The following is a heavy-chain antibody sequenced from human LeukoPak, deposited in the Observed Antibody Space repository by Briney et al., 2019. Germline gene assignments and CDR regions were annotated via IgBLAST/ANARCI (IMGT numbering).Heavy chain of an antibody. J-gene: IGHJ4*02. CDR3: ARDCLGDSSGYLCY. CDR2: ISGSGGST. V-gene: IGHV3-23*01. D-gene: IGHD3-22*01. CDR1: GFTFSSYA. Sequence: PPGGSLRLSCAASGFTFSSYAMSWVRQAPGKGLEWVSAISGSGGSTYYADSAKGRFTISRDNSKNTLYLQMNSLRAEDTAVYYCARDCLGDSSGYLCYWGQGTLVTVSS.